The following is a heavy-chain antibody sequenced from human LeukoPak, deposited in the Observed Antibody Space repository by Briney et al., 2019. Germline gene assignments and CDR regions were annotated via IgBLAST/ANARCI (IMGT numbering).Heavy chain of an antibody. CDR2: ISSSSSYI. CDR1: GFTFSSYS. J-gene: IGHJ3*02. D-gene: IGHD3-22*01. Sequence: GGSLRLSCAASGFTFSSYSMNWVRQAPGKGLEWVSSISSSSSYIYYADSVKGRFTISRDNAKNSLYLRMNSLRAEDTAVYYCARDSPPVYYYDSSGPYAFDIWGQGTMVTVSS. V-gene: IGHV3-21*01. CDR3: ARDSPPVYYYDSSGPYAFDI.